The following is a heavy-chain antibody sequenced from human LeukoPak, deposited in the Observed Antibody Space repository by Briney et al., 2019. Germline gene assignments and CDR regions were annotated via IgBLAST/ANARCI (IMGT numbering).Heavy chain of an antibody. CDR1: GFTVSNKH. J-gene: IGHJ5*02. Sequence: GGSLRLSCAASGFTVSNKHMSWVRQAPGKGLEWVSVIYSGGSTYYADSVKVRFTISRDNSKNTVYLLMNSLRAEDTAVYYCARDGTGSNSGWYIPWGQGTLVTVSS. V-gene: IGHV3-66*01. CDR2: IYSGGST. CDR3: ARDGTGSNSGWYIP. D-gene: IGHD6-19*01.